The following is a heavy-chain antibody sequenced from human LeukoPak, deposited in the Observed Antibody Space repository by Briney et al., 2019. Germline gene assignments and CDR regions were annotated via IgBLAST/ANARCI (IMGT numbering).Heavy chain of an antibody. CDR1: GGSISSYY. J-gene: IGHJ6*02. Sequence: SETLSLTCTVSGGSISSYYWSWIRQPAGKGLEWIGRIYTSGSINYNPSLKSRVTMSVDTSKNQFSLKLSSVTAADTAVYYCGVVAASYYYYGMDVWGQGTTVTVSS. CDR3: GVVAASYYYYGMDV. D-gene: IGHD2-15*01. V-gene: IGHV4-4*07. CDR2: IYTSGSI.